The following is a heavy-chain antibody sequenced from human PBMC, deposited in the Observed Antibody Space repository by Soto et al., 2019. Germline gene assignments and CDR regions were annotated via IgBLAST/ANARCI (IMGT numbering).Heavy chain of an antibody. CDR1: GYTFTSYG. CDR3: ARDEGSSSWYGYYYYGMDV. Sequence: ASVKVSCKASGYTFTSYGISWVRQAPGQGLEWMGWISAYNGNTNYAQKLQGRVTMTTDTSTSTAYMELRSLRSDDTAVYYCARDEGSSSWYGYYYYGMDVWGQGPTVTVYS. V-gene: IGHV1-18*01. CDR2: ISAYNGNT. D-gene: IGHD6-13*01. J-gene: IGHJ6*02.